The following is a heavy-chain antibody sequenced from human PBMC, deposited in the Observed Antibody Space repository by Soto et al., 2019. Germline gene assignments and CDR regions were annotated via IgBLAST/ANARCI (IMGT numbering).Heavy chain of an antibody. V-gene: IGHV1-69*01. J-gene: IGHJ4*02. CDR1: GGTFSSDS. CDR2: IIPMFDTP. CDR3: ARSGGLDRDFNY. D-gene: IGHD2-15*01. Sequence: VSCKASGGTFSSDSFGWVRQAPGQGLEWMGGIIPMFDTPIYAQKFQDRVTITADESTSTAYMQLSSLGSGDTAVYYCARSGGLDRDFNYWGQGSLVTVSS.